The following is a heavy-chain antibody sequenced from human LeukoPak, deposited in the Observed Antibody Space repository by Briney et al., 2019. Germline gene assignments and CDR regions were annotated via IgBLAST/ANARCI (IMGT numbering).Heavy chain of an antibody. V-gene: IGHV3-21*01. J-gene: IGHJ6*02. Sequence: GSLRLSCAASGSYWMNWVRQAPGKGLEWVSFISSSSNYIYYADSVKGRFTISRDNTKNSLYLQMNSLRAEDTAVYYCARDMKAYDSSYGMDVWGQGTTVTVSS. CDR3: ARDMKAYDSSYGMDV. CDR2: ISSSSNYI. D-gene: IGHD3-22*01. CDR1: GSYW.